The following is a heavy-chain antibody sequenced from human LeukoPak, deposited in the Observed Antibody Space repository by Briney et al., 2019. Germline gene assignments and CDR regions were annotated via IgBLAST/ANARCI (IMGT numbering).Heavy chain of an antibody. CDR2: IYYSGST. CDR1: GGSISSYY. V-gene: IGHV4-59*01. Sequence: PSETLSLTCTVSGGSISSYYWSWIRQPPGKGLEWIGYIYYSGSTNYNPSLKSRVTISVDTSKNQFSLKLSSVTAADTAVYYCARAQKTSLDPWGQGTLVTVSS. D-gene: IGHD4-11*01. J-gene: IGHJ5*02. CDR3: ARAQKTSLDP.